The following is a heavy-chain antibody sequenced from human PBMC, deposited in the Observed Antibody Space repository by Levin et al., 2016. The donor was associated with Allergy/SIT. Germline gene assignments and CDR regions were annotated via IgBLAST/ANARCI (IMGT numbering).Heavy chain of an antibody. D-gene: IGHD2-2*01. V-gene: IGHV3-21*06. CDR1: GFTFSSDT. Sequence: GESLKISCTASGFTFSSDTMNWVRQAPGKGLEWVSSISSSSAYIYYADSVKGRFTISRDNAKNSVYLQMNSLRAEDTAMYYCATSDCGGTNCRYMDVWGKGTTVTVSS. CDR2: ISSSSAYI. CDR3: ATSDCGGTNCRYMDV. J-gene: IGHJ6*03.